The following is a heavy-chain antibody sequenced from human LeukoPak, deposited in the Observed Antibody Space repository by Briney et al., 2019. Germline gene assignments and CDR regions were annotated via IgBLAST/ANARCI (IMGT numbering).Heavy chain of an antibody. CDR2: INHSGST. J-gene: IGHJ4*02. V-gene: IGHV4-34*01. D-gene: IGHD2-15*01. CDR3: ARAHPDCSGGSCYSDY. Sequence: SETLSLTCAVYGGSFTGYYWSWIPQPPGKGLEWSGEINHSGSTNYNPSLKSRVTISVDTSKNQFSLKLSSVTAADTAVYYCARAHPDCSGGSCYSDYWGQGTLVTVSS. CDR1: GGSFTGYY.